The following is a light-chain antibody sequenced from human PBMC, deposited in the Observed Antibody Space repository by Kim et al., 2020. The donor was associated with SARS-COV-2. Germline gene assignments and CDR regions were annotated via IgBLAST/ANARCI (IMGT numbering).Light chain of an antibody. CDR2: AAS. CDR3: QQSYITPFT. J-gene: IGKJ3*01. Sequence: DIQMTQSPSSLSASVGDRVTITRRTSQTITSHLNWYQQKPGRAPKLLISAASTLQGGVPSRFSGSGSDTDFTLSISSLQPEDFATYFCQQSYITPFTFGPGTKVDIK. V-gene: IGKV1-39*01. CDR1: QTITSH.